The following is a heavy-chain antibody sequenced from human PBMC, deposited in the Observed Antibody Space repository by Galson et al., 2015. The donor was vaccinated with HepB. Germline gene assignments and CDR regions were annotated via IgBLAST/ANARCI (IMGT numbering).Heavy chain of an antibody. Sequence: SLRLSCAASGFSFSYYTMNWVRQAPGRGLEWVSSVTSSNIYKYNADSVKGRFTISRDSAKNSLYLQMNSLRPEDTAVYYCARFELGATSSPFDYWGQGTLVTVSS. D-gene: IGHD4/OR15-4a*01. CDR2: VTSSNIYK. CDR1: GFSFSYYT. CDR3: ARFELGATSSPFDY. V-gene: IGHV3-21*01. J-gene: IGHJ4*02.